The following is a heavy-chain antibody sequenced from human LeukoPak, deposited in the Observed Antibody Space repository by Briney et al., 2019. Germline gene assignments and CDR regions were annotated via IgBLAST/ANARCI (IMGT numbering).Heavy chain of an antibody. J-gene: IGHJ3*02. V-gene: IGHV4-30-2*01. CDR3: ARDGTPGDAFDI. CDR1: GGSISSGGYS. D-gene: IGHD1-26*01. CDR2: IYHSGST. Sequence: SQTLSLTCAVSGGSISSGGYSWSWIRQPPGKGLEWIGYIYHSGSTYYNPSLKSRVTISVDRSKNQFSLKLSSVTAADTAVYYCARDGTPGDAFDIWGQGTMVTVSS.